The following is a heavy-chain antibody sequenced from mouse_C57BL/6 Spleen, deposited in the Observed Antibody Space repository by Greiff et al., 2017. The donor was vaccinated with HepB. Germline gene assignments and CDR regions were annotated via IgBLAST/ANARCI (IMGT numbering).Heavy chain of an antibody. V-gene: IGHV5-17*01. CDR2: ISSGSSTI. CDR3: ARKDYYGSSDY. D-gene: IGHD1-1*01. Sequence: EVMLVESGGGLVKPGGSPKLSCAASGFTFSDYGMHWVRQAPEKGLEWVAYISSGSSTIYYADTVKGRFTISRDNAKNTLFLQMTSLRSEDTAMYYCARKDYYGSSDYWGQGTTLTVSS. CDR1: GFTFSDYG. J-gene: IGHJ2*01.